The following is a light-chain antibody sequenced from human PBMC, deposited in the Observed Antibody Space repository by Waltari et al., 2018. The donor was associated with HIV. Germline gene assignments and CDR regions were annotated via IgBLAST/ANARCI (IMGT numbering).Light chain of an antibody. Sequence: QPVLSQQPSASGTRGQRVTISSSGSNTNIGRNPVNWYQQLPGTAPKLLIYSNNQRPSGVPDRFSGSKSGTSASLAISGLQSEDEADYYCAAWDDSLNGVVFGGGTKLTVL. CDR1: NTNIGRNP. CDR3: AAWDDSLNGVV. J-gene: IGLJ2*01. V-gene: IGLV1-44*01. CDR2: SNN.